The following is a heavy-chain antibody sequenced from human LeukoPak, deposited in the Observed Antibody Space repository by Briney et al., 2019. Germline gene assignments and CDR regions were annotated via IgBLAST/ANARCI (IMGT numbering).Heavy chain of an antibody. V-gene: IGHV1-2*02. J-gene: IGHJ4*01. Sequence: ASVRVSCKASGYTFTGYYMHWVRQAPGQGLEWMGWINSNSGGTHYAQRFQGRVTMTRDTSISTVYMELARLTADDTAIFYCTRVGAGGWYADCWGHGTLLTVSS. CDR3: TRVGAGGWYADC. CDR2: INSNSGGT. D-gene: IGHD6-19*01. CDR1: GYTFTGYY.